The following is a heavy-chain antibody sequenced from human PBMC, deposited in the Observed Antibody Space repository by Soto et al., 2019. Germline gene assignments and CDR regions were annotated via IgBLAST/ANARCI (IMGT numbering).Heavy chain of an antibody. CDR1: GYTFTTYY. Sequence: QVQLVQSGAEVKRPGASVKVSCKASGYTFTTYYMHWVRQAPGQGLEWLGIINPNGGSTTYAQKFQGRVTMTRDTSTSTVYLELSSLGSEDTAVYYYARAGYCSGGTCFHGNCDYWGQGTLFTVSA. CDR3: ARAGYCSGGTCFHGNCDY. J-gene: IGHJ4*02. V-gene: IGHV1-46*01. D-gene: IGHD2-15*01. CDR2: INPNGGST.